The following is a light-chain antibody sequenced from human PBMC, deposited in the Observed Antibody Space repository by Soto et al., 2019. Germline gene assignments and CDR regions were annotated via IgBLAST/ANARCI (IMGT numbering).Light chain of an antibody. CDR3: CSYAGSSQV. Sequence: QSVLTQPRSVSGSPGQSVTISCTGTNSDVGGFSYVSWYQQLPGKAPKLIIYGVTKRPSGVPDRFSGSKSGNTASLTISGLQAEDAAEYYCCSYAGSSQVFGTGTKVTVL. J-gene: IGLJ1*01. CDR2: GVT. V-gene: IGLV2-11*01. CDR1: NSDVGGFSY.